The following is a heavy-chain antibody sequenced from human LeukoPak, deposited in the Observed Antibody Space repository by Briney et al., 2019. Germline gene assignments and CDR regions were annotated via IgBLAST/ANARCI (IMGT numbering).Heavy chain of an antibody. Sequence: GGSLRLSCEGSAFIFSGHWMNWVRQTPGKGLEWVASIKEDGSERQYVDSVKGRFTISRDNAKNTLYLQMNSLRAEDTAVYYCLRDLNWSLDQWGQGTLVTVSS. CDR2: IKEDGSER. D-gene: IGHD1-20*01. CDR3: LRDLNWSLDQ. CDR1: AFIFSGHW. J-gene: IGHJ4*02. V-gene: IGHV3-7*01.